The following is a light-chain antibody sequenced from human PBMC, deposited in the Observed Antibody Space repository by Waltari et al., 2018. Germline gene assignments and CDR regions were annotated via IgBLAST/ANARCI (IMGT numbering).Light chain of an antibody. J-gene: IGLJ1*01. CDR1: GIATKS. CDR3: QVWDSGADYV. V-gene: IGLV3-21*02. Sequence: SYVLTQPPSVSVAPGQTGTITCGGNGIATKSVNWYQQKPGQAPVLVVYRNSDRPSGIPERFSGSNSGNAATLTISRVDAGDEADYYCQVWDSGADYVFGTGTMVTVL. CDR2: RNS.